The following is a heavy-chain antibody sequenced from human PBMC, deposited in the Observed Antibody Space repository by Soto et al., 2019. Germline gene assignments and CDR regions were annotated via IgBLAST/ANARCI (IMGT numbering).Heavy chain of an antibody. Sequence: QVQLVQSGAEVKKPGASVKVSCKASGYTFTSYGISWVRQAPGQGLEWMGWISAYNGNTNYAQKLQGRVTMTTDTSTSTAYMELRSLRSDDTAVYYCARAYCISTSCSYYYYGMDVWGQGTTVTVSS. CDR1: GYTFTSYG. CDR2: ISAYNGNT. D-gene: IGHD2-2*01. V-gene: IGHV1-18*01. CDR3: ARAYCISTSCSYYYYGMDV. J-gene: IGHJ6*02.